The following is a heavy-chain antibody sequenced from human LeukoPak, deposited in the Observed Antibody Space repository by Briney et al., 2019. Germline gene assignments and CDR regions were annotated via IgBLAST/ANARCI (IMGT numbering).Heavy chain of an antibody. CDR2: TYTSGST. CDR1: GGSISSYY. V-gene: IGHV4-4*07. CDR3: ARAITMVRGSRPSWFDP. J-gene: IGHJ5*02. Sequence: PSETLSLTCTVSGGSISSYYWSWIRQPAGKGLEWIGRTYTSGSTNYNPSLKSRVTMSVDTSKNQFSLKLSSVTAADTAVYYCARAITMVRGSRPSWFDPWGQGTLVTVSS. D-gene: IGHD3-10*01.